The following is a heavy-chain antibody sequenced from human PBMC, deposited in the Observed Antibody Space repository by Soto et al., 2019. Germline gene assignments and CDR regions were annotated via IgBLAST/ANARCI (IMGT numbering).Heavy chain of an antibody. Sequence: SETLCLTCAVYGGSFHGYYWSWIRQPPGKGLEWIGEINHSGSTNYNPTFKTRVSISVDTSNNHMSLHLSSVSAADTAVYYCAKAPHAGYYDSGTFYYSVPWGQGTLVTVSS. V-gene: IGHV4-34*01. D-gene: IGHD3-10*01. CDR3: AKAPHAGYYDSGTFYYSVP. CDR2: INHSGST. J-gene: IGHJ5*02. CDR1: GGSFHGYY.